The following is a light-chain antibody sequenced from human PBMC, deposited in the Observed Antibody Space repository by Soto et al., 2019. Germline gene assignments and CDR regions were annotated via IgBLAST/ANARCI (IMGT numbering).Light chain of an antibody. CDR2: GTS. J-gene: IGKJ1*01. CDR1: QRVSSTY. V-gene: IGKV3-20*01. CDR3: QQYETSLGLT. Sequence: EILLTQSPGTLSLSPGERATLSCRAIQRVSSTYLAWYHQKPGQAPRLLIYGTSSRATGIPTRFGGSGSGTDFTLSITRLEPEDFAVYYCQQYETSLGLTFGQGTKVDIK.